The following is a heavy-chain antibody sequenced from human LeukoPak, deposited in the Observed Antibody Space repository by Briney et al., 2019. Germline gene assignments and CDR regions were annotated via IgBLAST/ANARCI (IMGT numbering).Heavy chain of an antibody. V-gene: IGHV3-33*01. D-gene: IGHD2-21*01. CDR3: ARSKGIPGYYYGMDV. J-gene: IGHJ6*02. CDR2: IWYNGSNE. CDR1: GFTFGSFG. Sequence: GGSLTLSCAASGFTFGSFGMHWVRQPPGKGLEWVGVIWYNGSNEYYTDSVKGRFTISRDNSKLTLSLQMNSLRAEDTAFYYCARSKGIPGYYYGMDVWGQGTTVTVSS.